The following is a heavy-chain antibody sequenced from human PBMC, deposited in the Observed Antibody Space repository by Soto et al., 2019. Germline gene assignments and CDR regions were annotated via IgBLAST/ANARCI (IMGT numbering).Heavy chain of an antibody. J-gene: IGHJ5*02. V-gene: IGHV3-23*01. CDR1: GFTFTSYG. D-gene: IGHD3-10*01. Sequence: PGGSLRLSCAASGFTFTSYGMSWVRQAPGKGLEWVSAISGSGGSTYYADSVKGRFTISRDNSKNTLYLHMNSLKASDTAMYYCARHEYYYGSGRRWFDPWGQGTLVTVSS. CDR2: ISGSGGST. CDR3: ARHEYYYGSGRRWFDP.